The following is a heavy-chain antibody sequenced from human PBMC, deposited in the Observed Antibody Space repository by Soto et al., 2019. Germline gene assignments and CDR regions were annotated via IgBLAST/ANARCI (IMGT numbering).Heavy chain of an antibody. J-gene: IGHJ6*02. CDR3: ARVDCISTSCYTDDYYYYGMDV. Sequence: QVQLVQSGAEVKKPGSSVKVSCKASGGTFSSYAISWVRQAPGQGLEWMGGIIPIFGTANYAQKFQGRVTITADESTSTAYMELSSLRSEDTAVYYCARVDCISTSCYTDDYYYYGMDVWGQGTTVTVSS. D-gene: IGHD2-2*01. V-gene: IGHV1-69*12. CDR1: GGTFSSYA. CDR2: IIPIFGTA.